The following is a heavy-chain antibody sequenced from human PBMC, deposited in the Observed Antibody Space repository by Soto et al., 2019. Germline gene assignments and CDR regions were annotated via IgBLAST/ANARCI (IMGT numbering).Heavy chain of an antibody. Sequence: QVQLVESGGGVVQPGRSLRLSCAASGFTFSSYGMHWVRQAPGKALEWVAVIWYDGSNKYYADSVKGRFTISRDNSKNTLYLQMNSLRAEDTAVYYCARSEVAAATAIPRHFDYCGQGTLVTLSS. J-gene: IGHJ4*02. CDR2: IWYDGSNK. V-gene: IGHV3-33*01. CDR1: GFTFSSYG. D-gene: IGHD2-2*02. CDR3: ARSEVAAATAIPRHFDY.